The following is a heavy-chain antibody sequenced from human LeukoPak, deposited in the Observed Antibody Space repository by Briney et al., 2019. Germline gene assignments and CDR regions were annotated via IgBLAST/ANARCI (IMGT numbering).Heavy chain of an antibody. V-gene: IGHV4-61*02. CDR2: IYTSGST. CDR3: ARTYCGGDCRGYYYHYYMDV. Sequence: SQTLSLTCTVSGGSISSGSYYWSWIRQPAGKGLEWIGRIYTSGSTKYHPSPKRRVTISVDRSKNQFSLKMSSVTAADTAVYYCARTYCGGDCRGYYYHYYMDVWGKGTTVTISS. D-gene: IGHD2-21*02. CDR1: GGSISSGSYY. J-gene: IGHJ6*03.